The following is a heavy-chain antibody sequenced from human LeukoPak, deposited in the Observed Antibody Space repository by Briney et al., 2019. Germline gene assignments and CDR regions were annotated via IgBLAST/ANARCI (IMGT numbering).Heavy chain of an antibody. CDR2: FDPEDGET. CDR1: GYTLTELS. J-gene: IGHJ3*02. Sequence: ASVKVSCKVSGYTLTELSMHWVRQAPGKGLEWMGGFDPEDGETIYAQKFQGRVTMTEDTSTDTAYMELSSLRSEDTAVYYCATDLSAMVGDAFDIWGQGTMVTVSS. V-gene: IGHV1-24*01. D-gene: IGHD5-18*01. CDR3: ATDLSAMVGDAFDI.